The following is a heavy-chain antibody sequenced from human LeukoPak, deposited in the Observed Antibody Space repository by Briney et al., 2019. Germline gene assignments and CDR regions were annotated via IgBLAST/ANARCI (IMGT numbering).Heavy chain of an antibody. D-gene: IGHD2-15*01. CDR3: ARTPRVYYYYGMDV. J-gene: IGHJ6*04. CDR2: IYYSGST. CDR1: GGSISSYY. Sequence: SETLSLTCTVSGGSISSYYWSWIRQPPGKGLDWIGYIYYSGSTNYNPSLKSRVTIAVDTSKNQFSLKLSSVTAADTAVYYCARTPRVYYYYGMDVWGKGTTVTVSS. V-gene: IGHV4-59*01.